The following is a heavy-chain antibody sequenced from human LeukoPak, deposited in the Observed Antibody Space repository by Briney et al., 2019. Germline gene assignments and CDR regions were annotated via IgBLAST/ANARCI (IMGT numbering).Heavy chain of an antibody. Sequence: SETLSLTCTVSGGSISSSSYYWGWIRQPPGKGLEWIGSIYYSGSTYYNPSLRSRVTISVVTSKNQFSLNLNSVTAADTAVYYCARIRIGYCSDTSCSDNWFDPWGQGSLVTVSS. J-gene: IGHJ5*02. CDR2: IYYSGST. CDR1: GGSISSSSYY. V-gene: IGHV4-39*07. D-gene: IGHD2-2*01. CDR3: ARIRIGYCSDTSCSDNWFDP.